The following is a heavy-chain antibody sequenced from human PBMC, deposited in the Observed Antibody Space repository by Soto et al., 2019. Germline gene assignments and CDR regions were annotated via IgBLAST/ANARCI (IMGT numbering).Heavy chain of an antibody. Sequence: QVQLVQSGAEVKKPGTSVILSCKASGYTFTKYAMQWVRQALGQRLEWMGWINAGNGNTKYSQKFQGRLTITRDASANIADMDLRSLTSEDTAVYYCARGIWVATTASYYFDSWGQGTQVTVSS. D-gene: IGHD5-12*01. CDR1: GYTFTKYA. CDR2: INAGNGNT. J-gene: IGHJ4*02. V-gene: IGHV1-3*01. CDR3: ARGIWVATTASYYFDS.